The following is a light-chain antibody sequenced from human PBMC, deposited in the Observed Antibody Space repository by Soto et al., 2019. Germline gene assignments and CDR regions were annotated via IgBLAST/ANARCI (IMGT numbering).Light chain of an antibody. V-gene: IGLV2-23*01. Sequence: QSALTQPASVSGSPGQSITISCTGTSSDVGSYNLVSWYQQHPGKAPKLMIYEGSKRPSGVSNRFSASKSGNTASLTISGLQAEDEADYYCCSYAGRYTFVFGSGTKVTVL. J-gene: IGLJ1*01. CDR2: EGS. CDR3: CSYAGRYTFV. CDR1: SSDVGSYNL.